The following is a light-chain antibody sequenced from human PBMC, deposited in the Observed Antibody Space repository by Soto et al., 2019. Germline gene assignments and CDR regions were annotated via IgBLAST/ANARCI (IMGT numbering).Light chain of an antibody. Sequence: QSALTQPASVSGYPGQSITISCTGTSSDVGGYNYVSWFQQHPGKAPKLKIYEVSNRPSGVSNRFSGSKSGYTASLTISELQAEDEADYYCTSFTSSSTWVFGGGTKVTVL. CDR2: EVS. J-gene: IGLJ3*02. V-gene: IGLV2-14*03. CDR3: TSFTSSSTWV. CDR1: SSDVGGYNY.